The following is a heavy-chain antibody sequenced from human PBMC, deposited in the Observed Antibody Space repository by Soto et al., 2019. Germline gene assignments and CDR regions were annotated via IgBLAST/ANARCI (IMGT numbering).Heavy chain of an antibody. CDR2: IRSKSNKYAT. V-gene: IGHV3-73*01. CDR3: SSGSYYSSY. Sequence: GGSLRLSCTASGFSFSGSAMHWVRQASGKGLEWVGRIRSKSNKYATLYAASVKGRFTISRDDSQNTAYLQMESLKSEDTAVYYCSSGSYYSSYWGQGTMVTGSS. J-gene: IGHJ4*02. CDR1: GFSFSGSA. D-gene: IGHD1-26*01.